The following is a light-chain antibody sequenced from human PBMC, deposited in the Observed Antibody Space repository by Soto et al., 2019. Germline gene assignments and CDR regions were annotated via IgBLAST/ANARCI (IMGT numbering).Light chain of an antibody. Sequence: EIVLTQSPGTLSLSPGERATLSCRASQSVNNNYLVWYQQTPGQAPRLLIYDASSRATGIPDRFSGGGSGTDFTLTICRLEPEEFAVYYCQQYSRSPRTFGQETKVEIK. CDR2: DAS. V-gene: IGKV3-20*01. CDR1: QSVNNNY. J-gene: IGKJ1*01. CDR3: QQYSRSPRT.